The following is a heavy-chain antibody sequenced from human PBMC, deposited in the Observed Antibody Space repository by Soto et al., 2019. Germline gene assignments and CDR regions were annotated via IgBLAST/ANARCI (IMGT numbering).Heavy chain of an antibody. V-gene: IGHV3-30-3*01. CDR1: GVTFSSYA. CDR2: ISYDGSNK. Sequence: PGGFLRLSCAASGVTFSSYAMHWVRQAPGKGLEWVAVISYDGSNKYYADSVKGRFTISRDNSKNTLYLQMNSLRAEDTAVYYCARDYYDSSGYYLPLDYWGQGTLVTVSS. CDR3: ARDYYDSSGYYLPLDY. D-gene: IGHD3-22*01. J-gene: IGHJ4*02.